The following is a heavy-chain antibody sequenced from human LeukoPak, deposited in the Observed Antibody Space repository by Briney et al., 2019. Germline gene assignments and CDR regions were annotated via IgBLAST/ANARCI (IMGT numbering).Heavy chain of an antibody. Sequence: GGSLRLSCAASGFTFDDYAMHWVRRAPGKGLDRVSGISWKSGSIAYADSVKGRFPISRDNAKNSLYLQMNSLRAEDMALYYCAKGYCSSTSCSGDYWGQGPLVTVSS. J-gene: IGHJ4*02. V-gene: IGHV3-9*03. CDR1: GFTFDDYA. D-gene: IGHD2-2*01. CDR3: AKGYCSSTSCSGDY. CDR2: ISWKSGSI.